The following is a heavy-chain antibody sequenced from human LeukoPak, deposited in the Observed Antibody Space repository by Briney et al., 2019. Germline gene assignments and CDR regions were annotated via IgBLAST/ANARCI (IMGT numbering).Heavy chain of an antibody. CDR1: GGSISSSSYY. D-gene: IGHD2-15*01. Sequence: SETLSLTCTVSGGSISSSSYYWDWIRQPPGKGLEWIGSIYYSGSTYYNPSLKSRVTISVDTSKNQFSLKLSSVTAADTAVYYCARDLVVAAFWFDPWGQGTLVTVSS. CDR2: IYYSGST. J-gene: IGHJ5*02. V-gene: IGHV4-39*07. CDR3: ARDLVVAAFWFDP.